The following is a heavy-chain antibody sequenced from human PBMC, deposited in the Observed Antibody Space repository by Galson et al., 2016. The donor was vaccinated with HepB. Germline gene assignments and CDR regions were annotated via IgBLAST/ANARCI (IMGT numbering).Heavy chain of an antibody. CDR3: ARAPLLWFGELLGDNYFDY. CDR1: GFTFDDFT. CDR2: ISGGGESI. V-gene: IGHV3-23*01. D-gene: IGHD3-10*01. Sequence: SLRLSCAASGFTFDDFTMHWVRQAPGKGLEWVSAISGGGESIYYADSLRGRFTISRDNSKNTLYLQMNSLRAEDTAVYYCARAPLLWFGELLGDNYFDYWGQGTLVTVSS. J-gene: IGHJ4*02.